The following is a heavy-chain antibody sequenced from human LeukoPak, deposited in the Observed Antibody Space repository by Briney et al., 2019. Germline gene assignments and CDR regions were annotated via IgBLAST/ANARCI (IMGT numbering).Heavy chain of an antibody. J-gene: IGHJ1*01. D-gene: IGHD2-2*02. CDR2: IYYSGST. Sequence: SETLSLTCTVSGGSISSYYWSWIRQPPGKGLEWIGYIYYSGSTNYNPSLKSRVTISVDTSKNQFSLKLSSVTAEDTAVYYCARTPPGAPAVTPALAYFQHWGQGTLVTVSS. V-gene: IGHV4-59*01. CDR1: GGSISSYY. CDR3: ARTPPGAPAVTPALAYFQH.